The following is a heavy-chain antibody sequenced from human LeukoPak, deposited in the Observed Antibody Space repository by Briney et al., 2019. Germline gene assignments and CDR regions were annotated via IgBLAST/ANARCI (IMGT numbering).Heavy chain of an antibody. Sequence: EASVKVSCKASGYTFTSYGISWVRQAPGQGLEWMGWISAYNGNTNYAQKLQGRVTMTTDTSTGTAYMELRSLRSDDTAVYYCARILVGATYFDYWGQGTLVTVSS. CDR3: ARILVGATYFDY. CDR2: ISAYNGNT. J-gene: IGHJ4*02. D-gene: IGHD1-26*01. V-gene: IGHV1-18*01. CDR1: GYTFTSYG.